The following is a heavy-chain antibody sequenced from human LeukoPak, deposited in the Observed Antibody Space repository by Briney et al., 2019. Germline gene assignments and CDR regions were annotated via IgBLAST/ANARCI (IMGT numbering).Heavy chain of an antibody. Sequence: GGSLRLSCTASGFTFSSTGMHWVRQAPGKGLEWVSYIRYDGNNKYYGDSVKGRLTVSRDNSKDTLYLQMNSLRVEDTAVYYCARTYNPDYWGQGTLVTVSS. CDR1: GFTFSSTG. D-gene: IGHD1-14*01. J-gene: IGHJ4*02. CDR3: ARTYNPDY. V-gene: IGHV3-30*02. CDR2: IRYDGNNK.